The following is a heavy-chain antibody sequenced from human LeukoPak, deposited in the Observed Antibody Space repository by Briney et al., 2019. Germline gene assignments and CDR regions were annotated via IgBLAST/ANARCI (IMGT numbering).Heavy chain of an antibody. J-gene: IGHJ4*02. CDR3: ASMGYYYDSSGYYRY. Sequence: GGSLRLSCAASGFTFSDYYMSWIRQAPGKGLEWVSYISSSGSTIYYADSVKGRFTISRDNAKNSLYLQTNSLRAEDTAVYYCASMGYYYDSSGYYRYWGQGTLVTVSS. D-gene: IGHD3-22*01. V-gene: IGHV3-11*01. CDR2: ISSSGSTI. CDR1: GFTFSDYY.